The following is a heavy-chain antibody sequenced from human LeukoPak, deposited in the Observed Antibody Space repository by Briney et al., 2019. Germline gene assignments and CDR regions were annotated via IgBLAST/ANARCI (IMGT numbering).Heavy chain of an antibody. CDR2: INPNSGGT. D-gene: IGHD6-19*01. Sequence: ASVKVSCKASGYTFTGYYIHWVRQAPGQGLEWMGWINPNSGGTNYAQKFQGRVTMTRDTSISKAYMELSRLRSDDTAVYYCARDVSGYSSGWYPGYYYYYMDVWGKGTTVTISS. V-gene: IGHV1-2*02. J-gene: IGHJ6*03. CDR3: ARDVSGYSSGWYPGYYYYYMDV. CDR1: GYTFTGYY.